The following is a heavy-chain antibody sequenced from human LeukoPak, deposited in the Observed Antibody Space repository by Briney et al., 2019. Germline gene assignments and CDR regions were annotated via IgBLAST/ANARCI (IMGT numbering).Heavy chain of an antibody. Sequence: SQTLSLTCAISGDSVSSDSVSWNWIRQSPSRGFEWLGRTYYRSKWSNDYAVSVKSRITINPDTSKNQFSLQLDSVTPEDTAVYYCAAESDLYQFDYWGQGTLVTVSS. CDR2: TYYRSKWSN. V-gene: IGHV6-1*01. J-gene: IGHJ4*02. CDR3: AAESDLYQFDY. D-gene: IGHD3-16*02. CDR1: GDSVSSDSVS.